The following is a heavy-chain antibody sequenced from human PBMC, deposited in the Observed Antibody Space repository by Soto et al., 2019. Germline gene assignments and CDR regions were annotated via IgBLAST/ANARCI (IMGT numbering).Heavy chain of an antibody. CDR3: ARGGVSYDSSGYIV. D-gene: IGHD3-22*01. CDR1: GGSISSGDYY. V-gene: IGHV4-30-4*01. Sequence: KPSETLSLTCTVSGGSISSGDYYWSWIRQPPGKGLEWIGYIYYSGSTYYNPSLKSRVTISVDTSKNQFSLKLSSVTAADTAVYYCARGGVSYDSSGYIVWGQGTLVTVSS. J-gene: IGHJ4*02. CDR2: IYYSGST.